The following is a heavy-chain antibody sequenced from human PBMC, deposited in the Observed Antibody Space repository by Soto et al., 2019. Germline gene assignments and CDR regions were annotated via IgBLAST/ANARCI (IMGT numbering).Heavy chain of an antibody. J-gene: IGHJ6*03. CDR1: GYTFTSYA. V-gene: IGHV1-3*01. CDR3: ASKRQLADWDYYMDV. D-gene: IGHD6-6*01. Sequence: ASVKVSCKASGYTFTSYAMHWVRQAPGQRLEWMGWINAGNGNTKYSQKFQGRVTITRDTSASTAYMELSSLRSEDTAVYYCASKRQLADWDYYMDVWGKGTTVTVSS. CDR2: INAGNGNT.